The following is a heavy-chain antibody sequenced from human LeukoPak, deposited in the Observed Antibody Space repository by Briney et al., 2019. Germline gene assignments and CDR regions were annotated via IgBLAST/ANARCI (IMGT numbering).Heavy chain of an antibody. CDR3: AKDRDSGWYGDAFDI. D-gene: IGHD6-19*01. V-gene: IGHV3-23*01. CDR1: GFTFSSYA. J-gene: IGHJ3*02. Sequence: PGVSLRLSCAASGFTFSSYAMSWVRQAPGKGLEWVSAISGSGGNTYYADSVKGRFTISRDNSKNTLYLQMNSLRAEDTAVYYCAKDRDSGWYGDAFDIWGQGTMVTVSS. CDR2: ISGSGGNT.